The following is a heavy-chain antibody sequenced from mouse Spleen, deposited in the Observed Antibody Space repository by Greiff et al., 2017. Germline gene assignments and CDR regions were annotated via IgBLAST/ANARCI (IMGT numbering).Heavy chain of an antibody. D-gene: IGHD2-2*01. CDR3: ARCWGYDPYYAMDY. Sequence: QVHVKQPGAELVKPGASVKLSCKASGYTFTSYWMHWVKQRPGQGLEWIGMIHPNSGSTNYNEKFKSKATLTVDKSSSTAYMQLSSLTSEDSAVYYCARCWGYDPYYAMDYWGQGTSVTVSS. J-gene: IGHJ4*01. CDR1: GYTFTSYW. V-gene: IGHV1-64*01. CDR2: IHPNSGST.